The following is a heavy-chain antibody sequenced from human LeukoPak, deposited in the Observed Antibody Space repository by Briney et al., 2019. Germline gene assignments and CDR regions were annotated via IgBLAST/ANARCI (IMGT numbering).Heavy chain of an antibody. CDR3: ARVLGTAMVPYFDY. CDR2: IYYSGST. D-gene: IGHD5-18*01. CDR1: GGSISSYY. J-gene: IGHJ4*02. Sequence: SETLSLTCTVSGGSISSYYWSWMRQPPGKGLEWIGYIYYSGSTNYNPSLKSRVTISVDTSKNQFSLKLSSVTAADTAVYYCARVLGTAMVPYFDYWGQGTLVTVSS. V-gene: IGHV4-59*01.